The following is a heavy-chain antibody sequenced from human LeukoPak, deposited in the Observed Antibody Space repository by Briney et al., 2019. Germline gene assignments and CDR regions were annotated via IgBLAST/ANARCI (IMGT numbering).Heavy chain of an antibody. CDR1: GFTFSNYW. CDR3: VRVVPTAYEFDY. D-gene: IGHD2-2*01. J-gene: IGHJ4*02. Sequence: PGGSLRLSCAASGFTFSNYWMHWVRQAPGKGLVWVSRVKSDGSSTTYADSVKGRFTISRDNAKNTLYLQMNSLRAEDTAVYCCVRVVPTAYEFDYWGQGTLVTVSS. V-gene: IGHV3-74*01. CDR2: VKSDGSST.